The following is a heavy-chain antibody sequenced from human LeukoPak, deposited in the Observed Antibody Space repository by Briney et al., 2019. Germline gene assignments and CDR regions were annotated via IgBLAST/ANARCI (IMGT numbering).Heavy chain of an antibody. V-gene: IGHV1-2*02. D-gene: IGHD3-22*01. J-gene: IGHJ4*02. CDR1: GYTFTGYY. CDR3: ARDLYYDSSDFEY. Sequence: ASVKVSCKASGYTFTGYYMHWVRQAPGQGLEWMGWINPNSGGTSYAQKFQGRVTMTRDTSTSTVYMELSSLRSEDTAVYYCARDLYYDSSDFEYWGQGTLVTVSS. CDR2: INPNSGGT.